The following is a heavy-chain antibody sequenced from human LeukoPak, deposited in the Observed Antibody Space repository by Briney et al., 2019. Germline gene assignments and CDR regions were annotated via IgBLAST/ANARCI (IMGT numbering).Heavy chain of an antibody. CDR2: IWYDGSNT. V-gene: IGHV3-33*01. J-gene: IGHJ2*01. CDR3: ARGHWHIDL. CDR1: GFTFSSYG. Sequence: PGRSLRLSCAASGFTFSSYGMHWVRQAPGKGLEWVADIWYDGSNTDDADSVKGRFIISRDNSKNTLYLQMNSLRAEDTAVYYCARGHWHIDLWGRGTLVTVSS.